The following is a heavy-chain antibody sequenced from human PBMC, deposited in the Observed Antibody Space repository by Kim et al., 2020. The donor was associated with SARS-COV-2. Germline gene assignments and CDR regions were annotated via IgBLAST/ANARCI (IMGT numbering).Heavy chain of an antibody. D-gene: IGHD3-10*01. V-gene: IGHV4-34*01. CDR1: GGSFSGYY. Sequence: SETLSLTCAVYGGSFSGYYWSWIRQPPGKGLEWIGEINHSGSTNYNPSLKSRVTISVDTSKNQFSLKLSSVTAADTAVYYCARDLEWFGEPDYYGMDVWGQGTTVTVSS. J-gene: IGHJ6*02. CDR3: ARDLEWFGEPDYYGMDV. CDR2: INHSGST.